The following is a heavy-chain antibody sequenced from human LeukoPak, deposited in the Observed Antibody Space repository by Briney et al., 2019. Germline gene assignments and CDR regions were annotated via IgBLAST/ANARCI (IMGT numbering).Heavy chain of an antibody. CDR3: ARGSRIRYYYYYYMDV. D-gene: IGHD2-21*01. J-gene: IGHJ6*03. V-gene: IGHV4-59*11. CDR2: IYYSGST. CDR1: GCSISSHY. Sequence: PSETLSLTCTISGCSISSHYWSWIRQPPGKGLEWIGYIYYSGSTNYNPSLKSRVTISVDTSKNQFSLKLSSVTAADTAVYYCARGSRIRYYYYYYMDVWGKGTTVTVSS.